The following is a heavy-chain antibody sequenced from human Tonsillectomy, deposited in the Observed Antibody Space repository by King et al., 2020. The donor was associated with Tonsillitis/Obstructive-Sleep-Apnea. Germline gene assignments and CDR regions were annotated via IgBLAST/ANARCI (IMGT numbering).Heavy chain of an antibody. CDR3: ARGRYSSSWYDRYYFDY. J-gene: IGHJ4*02. CDR1: GGSISSYY. CDR2: IYYSGST. V-gene: IGHV4-59*01. Sequence: QLQESGPGLVKPSETLSLTCTVSGGSISSYYWSWIRQPPGKGLEWIGYIYYSGSTNYNPSLKSRVTISVDTSKNQFSLKLSSVTAADTAVYYCARGRYSSSWYDRYYFDYWGQGTLVTVSS. D-gene: IGHD6-13*01.